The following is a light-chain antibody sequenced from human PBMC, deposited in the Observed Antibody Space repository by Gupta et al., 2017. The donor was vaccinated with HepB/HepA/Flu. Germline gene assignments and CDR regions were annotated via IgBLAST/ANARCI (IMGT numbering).Light chain of an antibody. J-gene: IGLJ3*02. CDR3: SAWDDSLNGRV. V-gene: IGLV1-44*01. CDR2: NDN. Sequence: QSVLTQPPSASGTPGQRVTISCSGSSSNIGSNFVNWYQHLPGTAPKLLIYNDNQRPSGFPDRFSGSKSGTSASLAISELQSEDEADYYCSAWDDSLNGRVFGGGTKLTVL. CDR1: SSNIGSNF.